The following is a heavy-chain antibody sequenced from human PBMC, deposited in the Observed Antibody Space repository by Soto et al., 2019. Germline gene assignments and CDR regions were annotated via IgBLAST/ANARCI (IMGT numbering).Heavy chain of an antibody. CDR1: GFTFSSYA. Sequence: QVQLVESGGGVVQPGRSLRLSCAASGFTFSSYAMHWVRQAPGKGLEWVAVISYDGSNKYYADSVKGRFTISRDNSKNTLYLQMNSLRAEDTAVYYCAREDGRGGPLAYWGQGTLVTVSS. J-gene: IGHJ4*02. D-gene: IGHD5-12*01. CDR3: AREDGRGGPLAY. CDR2: ISYDGSNK. V-gene: IGHV3-30-3*01.